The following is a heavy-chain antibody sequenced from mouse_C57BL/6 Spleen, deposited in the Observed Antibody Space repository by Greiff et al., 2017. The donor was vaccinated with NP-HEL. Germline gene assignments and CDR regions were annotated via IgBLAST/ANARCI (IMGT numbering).Heavy chain of an antibody. CDR1: GFSLTSYG. CDR3: AKPSYYYGSSPCWYFDV. D-gene: IGHD1-1*01. CDR2: IWGDGST. Sequence: VMLVESGPGLVAPSQSLSIPCTVSGFSLTSYGVSWVRQPPGKGLEWLGVIWGDGSTNYHSALISSLSISKDNCKSEGFLKLNSLQTDDTATYYCAKPSYYYGSSPCWYFDVWGTGSTVTVSS. V-gene: IGHV2-3*01. J-gene: IGHJ1*03.